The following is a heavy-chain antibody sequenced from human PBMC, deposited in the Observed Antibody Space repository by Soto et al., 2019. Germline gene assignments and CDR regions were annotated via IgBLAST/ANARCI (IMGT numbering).Heavy chain of an antibody. CDR3: AKDSSFLEWLLGFEY. Sequence: GGSLRLSCAASGFTFSSYAMSWVRQAPGKGLEWVSAISGSGGSTYYADSVKGRFTISRDNSKNTLYLQMNSLRAEDTAVYYCAKDSSFLEWLLGFEYWGQGTLVTVSS. CDR1: GFTFSSYA. V-gene: IGHV3-23*01. D-gene: IGHD3-3*01. J-gene: IGHJ4*02. CDR2: ISGSGGST.